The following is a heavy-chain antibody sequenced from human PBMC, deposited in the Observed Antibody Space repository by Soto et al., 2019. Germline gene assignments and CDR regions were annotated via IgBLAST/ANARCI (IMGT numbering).Heavy chain of an antibody. CDR2: ISGSGGST. J-gene: IGHJ5*02. CDR3: AKDEGLSWFDP. Sequence: PGGPKRHPKRAAWVTSSNHAMRWVSQAPGKGLEWVPAISGSGGSTYYADSVKGRFTISRDNSKNTLYLQMNSLRAEDTAVYYCAKDEGLSWFDPWGQGTLVTGSS. CDR1: WVTSSNHA. V-gene: IGHV3-23*01.